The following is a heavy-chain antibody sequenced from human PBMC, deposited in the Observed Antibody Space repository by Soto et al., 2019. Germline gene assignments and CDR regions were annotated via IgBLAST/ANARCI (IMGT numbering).Heavy chain of an antibody. CDR1: GFTFSSYG. V-gene: IGHV3-33*01. CDR3: ARDPASASLRPQGYYYYMDV. J-gene: IGHJ6*03. Sequence: GGSLRLSCAASGFTFSSYGMHWVRQAPGKGLEWVAVIWYDGSNKYYADSVKGRFTISRDNSKNTLYLQMNSLRAEDTAVYYCARDPASASLRPQGYYYYMDVWGKGTTVTVSS. CDR2: IWYDGSNK. D-gene: IGHD3-16*01.